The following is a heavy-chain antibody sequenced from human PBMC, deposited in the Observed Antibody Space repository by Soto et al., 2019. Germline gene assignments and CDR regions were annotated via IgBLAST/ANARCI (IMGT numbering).Heavy chain of an antibody. CDR2: INPNSGGT. Sequence: ASVKVSCKASGYTFTGYYMHWVRQAPGQGLEWTGWINPNSGGTNYAQKFQGRVTMTRDTSISTAYMELSRLRSDDTAVYYCAREDSSSWYRFYYYYGRDVWGQGTPASVSS. CDR1: GYTFTGYY. V-gene: IGHV1-2*02. CDR3: AREDSSSWYRFYYYYGRDV. D-gene: IGHD6-13*01. J-gene: IGHJ6*02.